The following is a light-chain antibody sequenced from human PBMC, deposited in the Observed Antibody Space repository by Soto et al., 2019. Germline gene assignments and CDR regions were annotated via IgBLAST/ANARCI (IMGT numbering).Light chain of an antibody. V-gene: IGKV3-15*01. J-gene: IGKJ2*01. Sequence: EIVMTQSPATLSVSPGERATLSCRASQSVSSNSAWYQQKPGQAPRLLIYGASTRATGIPARFSGSESGTEFTLTISSLQSEDFAVYYCQQYNNWPVTFGQGTKLEIK. CDR3: QQYNNWPVT. CDR2: GAS. CDR1: QSVSSN.